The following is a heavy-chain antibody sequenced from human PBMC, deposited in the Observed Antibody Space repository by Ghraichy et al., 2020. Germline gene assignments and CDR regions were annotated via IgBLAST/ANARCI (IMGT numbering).Heavy chain of an antibody. CDR2: ISGSGGST. V-gene: IGHV3-23*01. J-gene: IGHJ4*02. Sequence: LSLTCAASGFTFSSYAMSWVRQAPGKGLEWVSAISGSGGSTYYADSVKGRFTISRDNSKNTLYLQMNSLRAEDTAVYYCAKDPWYSSGWYDYWGQGTLVTVSS. CDR3: AKDPWYSSGWYDY. CDR1: GFTFSSYA. D-gene: IGHD6-19*01.